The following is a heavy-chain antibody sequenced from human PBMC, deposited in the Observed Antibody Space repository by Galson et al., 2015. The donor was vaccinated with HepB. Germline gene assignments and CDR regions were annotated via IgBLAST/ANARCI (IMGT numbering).Heavy chain of an antibody. Sequence: LRLSCAASGFPFSNYWMHWVRQAPGKGLVWVSRINSDGTYITYADSVKGRFTISRDNAKNTLYLQMNSPRAEDTALYYCARTRGAAAGILDYWGQRSMVTVSS. CDR2: INSDGTYI. CDR1: GFPFSNYW. J-gene: IGHJ4*02. D-gene: IGHD6-13*01. V-gene: IGHV3-74*01. CDR3: ARTRGAAAGILDY.